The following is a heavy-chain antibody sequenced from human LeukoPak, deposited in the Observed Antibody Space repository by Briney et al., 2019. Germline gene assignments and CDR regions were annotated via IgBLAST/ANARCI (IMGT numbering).Heavy chain of an antibody. J-gene: IGHJ4*02. Sequence: GGSLRLSCAASGFTFRYGIHWVRQAPGKGLEWVGVIWYDGSEKEYAESVKGRFTISRDNSKNTVYLQMTSLRVEDTAMYYCAKQGTSTSSSSWFLDSWGQGTLVTVSS. CDR3: AKQGTSTSSSSWFLDS. CDR1: GFTFRYG. D-gene: IGHD6-13*01. V-gene: IGHV3-33*06. CDR2: IWYDGSEK.